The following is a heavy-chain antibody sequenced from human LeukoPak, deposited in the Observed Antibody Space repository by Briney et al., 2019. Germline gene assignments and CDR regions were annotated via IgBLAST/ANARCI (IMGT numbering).Heavy chain of an antibody. V-gene: IGHV4-61*02. CDR3: ARDHYYDSSGYFLGY. CDR1: GGSISSGSYY. D-gene: IGHD3-22*01. CDR2: IYTSGST. Sequence: KPSQTLSLTCTVSGGSISSGSYYWSWIRQPAGKGLEWIGRIYTSGSTNYNPSLKSRVTISVDTSKNQFSLKLSSVTAADTAVYYCARDHYYDSSGYFLGYWGQGTLVTVSS. J-gene: IGHJ4*02.